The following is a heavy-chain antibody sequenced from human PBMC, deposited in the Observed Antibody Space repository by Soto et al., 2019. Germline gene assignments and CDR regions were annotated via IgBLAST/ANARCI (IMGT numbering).Heavy chain of an antibody. J-gene: IGHJ5*02. CDR3: AKDLLYSSSWSPNWFDP. V-gene: IGHV3-33*06. CDR2: IWYDGSNK. D-gene: IGHD6-13*01. CDR1: GFTFSSYG. Sequence: QVQLVESGGGVVQPGRSLRLSCAASGFTFSSYGMHWVRQVPGKGLEWVAVIWYDGSNKYYADSVKGRFTISRDTSKNTLYLQMNSLRAEDTAVYYCAKDLLYSSSWSPNWFDPWGQGTLVTVSS.